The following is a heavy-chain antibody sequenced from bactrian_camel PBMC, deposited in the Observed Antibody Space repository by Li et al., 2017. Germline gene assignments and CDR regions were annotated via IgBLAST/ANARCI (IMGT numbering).Heavy chain of an antibody. J-gene: IGHJ4*01. V-gene: IGHV3S10*01. CDR2: IESDGST. CDR1: GFTFAKGF. D-gene: IGHD2*01. Sequence: VQLVESGGGLVQPGGSLRLSCVTSGFTFAKGFMSWFRQAPGKEREGVAGIESDGSTSYADSVKGRFTVSQDNAKNTLYLQMNSLKPEDTAMYYCAAQGGSWDSCLKAAYTYWGQGTQVTVS. CDR3: AAQGGSWDSCLKAAYTY.